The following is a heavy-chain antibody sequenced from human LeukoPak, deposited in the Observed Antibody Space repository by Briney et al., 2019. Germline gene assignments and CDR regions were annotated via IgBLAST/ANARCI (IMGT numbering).Heavy chain of an antibody. CDR2: IYYSGST. J-gene: IGHJ3*02. V-gene: IGHV4-39*06. CDR3: AREVYYYGSGNAFDI. D-gene: IGHD3-10*01. CDR1: GGSISSSSYY. Sequence: PSETLSLTCTVSGGSISSSSYYWGWIRQPPGKGLEWIGSIYYSGSTYYNPSLKSRVTISVDTSKNQFPLKLSSVTAADTAVYYCAREVYYYGSGNAFDIWGQGTMVTVSS.